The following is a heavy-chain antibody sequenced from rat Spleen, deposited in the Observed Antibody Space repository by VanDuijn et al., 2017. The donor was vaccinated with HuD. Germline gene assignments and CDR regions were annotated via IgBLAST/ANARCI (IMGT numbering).Heavy chain of an antibody. V-gene: IGHV2-43*01. CDR3: TREVYTTDYYYGWFAY. D-gene: IGHD1-6*01. J-gene: IGHJ3*01. CDR1: GFSLTSYH. CDR2: IWTGGNT. Sequence: QVQLKESGPGLVQPSQTLSLTCTVSGFSLTSYHVSWVRQSPGKGLAWMGVIWTGGNTAYNSLLKSRLSISRDISKSQVFLKMNSLQTEDTAIYYCTREVYTTDYYYGWFAYWGQGTLVTVSS.